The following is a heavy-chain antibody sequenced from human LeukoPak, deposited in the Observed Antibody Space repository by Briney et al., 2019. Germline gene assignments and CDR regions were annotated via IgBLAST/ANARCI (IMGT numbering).Heavy chain of an antibody. V-gene: IGHV3-48*03. J-gene: IGHJ4*02. D-gene: IGHD1-14*01. Sequence: PGGSLRLSCAASGFTFNIYEMSWVRQAPGKGLEWISYISIERNVTYYADAVKGLFIISRDNAKNSQYLQINSLRAEDTAVYYCAGSRYPEPQDLDYWGQGTLVSVSS. CDR3: AGSRYPEPQDLDY. CDR1: GFTFNIYE. CDR2: ISIERNVT.